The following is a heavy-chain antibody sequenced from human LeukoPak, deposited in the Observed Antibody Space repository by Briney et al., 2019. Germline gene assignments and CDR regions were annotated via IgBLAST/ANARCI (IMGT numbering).Heavy chain of an antibody. J-gene: IGHJ4*02. V-gene: IGHV4-59*01. CDR3: ARRAYSSGYYYFDY. CDR2: IYYSGST. D-gene: IGHD3-22*01. Sequence: SETLSLTCTVSGGPISSNYWSWIRQPPGEGLEWIGYIYYSGSTIYNPSLKSRVTISVDTSKNQFSLKLSSVTAADTAVYYCARRAYSSGYYYFDYWGQGTLVTVSS. CDR1: GGPISSNY.